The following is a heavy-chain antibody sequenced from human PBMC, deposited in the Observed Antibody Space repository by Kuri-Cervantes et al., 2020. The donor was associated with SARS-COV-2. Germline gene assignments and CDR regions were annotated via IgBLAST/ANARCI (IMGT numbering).Heavy chain of an antibody. J-gene: IGHJ4*02. CDR3: AKVTSIVVVPAAKYYFDY. CDR1: GFTFSSYS. D-gene: IGHD2-2*01. V-gene: IGHV3-48*01. CDR2: ISSSSSTI. Sequence: GGSLRLSCAASGFTFSSYSMNWVRQAPGKGLEWVSYISSSSSTIYYADSVKGRFTISRDNSKNTLYLQMNSLRAEDTAVYYCAKVTSIVVVPAAKYYFDYWGQGTLVTVSS.